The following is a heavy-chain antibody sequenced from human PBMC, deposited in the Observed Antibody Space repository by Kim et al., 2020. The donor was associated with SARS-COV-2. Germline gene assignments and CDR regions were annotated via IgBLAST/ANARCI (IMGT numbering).Heavy chain of an antibody. D-gene: IGHD1-26*01. CDR3: ARDRRGVGATYYYYGMDV. J-gene: IGHJ6*02. Sequence: KGRFTISRDHAKNSLYLQVNSLRAEDTAVYYCARDRRGVGATYYYYGMDVWGQGTTVTVSS. V-gene: IGHV3-21*03.